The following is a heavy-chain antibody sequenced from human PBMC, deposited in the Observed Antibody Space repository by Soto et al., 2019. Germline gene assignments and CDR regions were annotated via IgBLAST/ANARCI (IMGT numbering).Heavy chain of an antibody. CDR3: ANRHLN. CDR2: IQQDGSER. J-gene: IGHJ4*02. V-gene: IGHV3-7*01. Sequence: EVQMVESGGGLVQPGGSLRLSCAASGFTFSSYYMMWVRQAPGKGLEWVANIQQDGSERHYVDSVKGRFTISRDNAKNSLYLQMNSLRVEDTAVYYCANRHLNWGQGTLVTVSS. CDR1: GFTFSSYY.